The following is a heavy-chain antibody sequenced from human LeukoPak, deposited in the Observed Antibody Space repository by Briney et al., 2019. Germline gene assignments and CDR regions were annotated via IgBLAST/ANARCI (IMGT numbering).Heavy chain of an antibody. J-gene: IGHJ5*02. D-gene: IGHD5-18*01. CDR3: ARYSYGQYNWFDP. V-gene: IGHV4-31*03. CDR1: GGSISSGGYY. Sequence: PSETLSLTCTVSGGSISSGGYYWSWIRQHPGKGLEWIGYIYYSGSTYYNPSLKSRVTISVDTSKNQFSLKLSSVTAADTAVYYCARYSYGQYNWFDPWGQGTLVTVSS. CDR2: IYYSGST.